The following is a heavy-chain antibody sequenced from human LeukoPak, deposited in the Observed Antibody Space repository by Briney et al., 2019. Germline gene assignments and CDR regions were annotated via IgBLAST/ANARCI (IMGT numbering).Heavy chain of an antibody. J-gene: IGHJ4*02. V-gene: IGHV1-18*01. CDR3: ARDLEDYGEHEVYFDY. D-gene: IGHD4-17*01. CDR1: GYTFTSYG. Sequence: ASVKVSCKASGYTFTSYGISWVRQAPGQGLEWMGWISAYNGNTNYAKKLQGRVTMTTDTSTSTAYMELRSLRSDDTAVYYCARDLEDYGEHEVYFDYWGPGTLVTVSS. CDR2: ISAYNGNT.